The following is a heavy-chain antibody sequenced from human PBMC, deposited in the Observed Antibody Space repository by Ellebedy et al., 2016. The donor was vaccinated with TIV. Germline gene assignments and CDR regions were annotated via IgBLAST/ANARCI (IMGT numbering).Heavy chain of an antibody. J-gene: IGHJ6*02. CDR3: ATQRGHGDYELYYRYGLDV. CDR2: FDPEDGET. V-gene: IGHV1-24*01. D-gene: IGHD4-17*01. CDR1: AYSLSDLY. Sequence: ASVKVSXKVSAYSLSDLYIHWVRQAPGKGLEWMGGFDPEDGETSYPQKFQGRVTKTEDTSTDTAYMELRSLRSDDTAVYFCATQRGHGDYELYYRYGLDVWGQGTTVTVSS.